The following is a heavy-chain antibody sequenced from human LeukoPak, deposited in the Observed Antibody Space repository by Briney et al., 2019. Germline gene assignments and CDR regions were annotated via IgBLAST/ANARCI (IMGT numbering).Heavy chain of an antibody. CDR1: GGSISSTTHY. D-gene: IGHD3-10*01. CDR2: MHYSGST. CDR3: STGDLRGS. V-gene: IGHV4-39*07. Sequence: SETLSLTCTVSGGSISSTTHYWSWIRQPPGKGLEWIGSMHYSGSTYYNPSLKSRVTMSIDKSKNQFSLRLNSVTAADTAVYFCSTGDLRGSWGQGTLVTVSS. J-gene: IGHJ5*02.